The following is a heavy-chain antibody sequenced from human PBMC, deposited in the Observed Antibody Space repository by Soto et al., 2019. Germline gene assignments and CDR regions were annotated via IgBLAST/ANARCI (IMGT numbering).Heavy chain of an antibody. V-gene: IGHV4-39*01. J-gene: IGHJ5*02. Sequence: SETLSLTCSFSGGSIVTTSYYWGWIRQPPGKGLEWIGSIFYSGSSYYNPSLKSRVTISVDTSKNQFSLKLNSVTAADTAVYYCAKSKCSSSSCYYWGWFDPWGQGTLVTVSS. CDR3: AKSKCSSSSCYYWGWFDP. CDR2: IFYSGSS. CDR1: GGSIVTTSYY. D-gene: IGHD2-2*01.